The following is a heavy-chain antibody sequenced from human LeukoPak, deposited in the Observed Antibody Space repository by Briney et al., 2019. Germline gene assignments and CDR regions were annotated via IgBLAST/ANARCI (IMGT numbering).Heavy chain of an antibody. J-gene: IGHJ4*02. D-gene: IGHD6-19*01. V-gene: IGHV1-8*01. CDR3: ARGRDSSGWYILFDY. CDR2: MNPNSGNT. Sequence: GASVKVSCKASGYTFTSYDLNWVRQATGQGLEWMGWMNPNSGNTGYAQKFQGRVTMTRNTSISTAYMELSSLRSEDTAVYYCARGRDSSGWYILFDYWGRGTLVTVSS. CDR1: GYTFTSYD.